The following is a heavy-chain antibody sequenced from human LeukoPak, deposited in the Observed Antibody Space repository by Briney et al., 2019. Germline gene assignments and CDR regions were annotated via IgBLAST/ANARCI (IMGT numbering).Heavy chain of an antibody. D-gene: IGHD4-17*01. V-gene: IGHV3-21*01. Sequence: GGXLXXXXXAXXXTXSSYXMNWVXQAPGKGLEWVSSISSSSSYIYYADSVKGRFTISRDNAKNSLYLQMNSLRAEDTAVYYCASRTEDDGLDIWGQGTMVTVSS. CDR1: XXTXSSYX. J-gene: IGHJ3*02. CDR3: ASRTEDDGLDI. CDR2: ISSSSSYI.